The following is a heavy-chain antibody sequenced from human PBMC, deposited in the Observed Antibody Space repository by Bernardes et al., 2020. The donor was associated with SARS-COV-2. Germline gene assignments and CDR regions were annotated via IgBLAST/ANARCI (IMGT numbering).Heavy chain of an antibody. CDR3: ARRGTHLPLEWFDP. CDR1: GGSISSYY. CDR2: ISYSGST. Sequence: SETLSLTCTVSGGSISSYYWSWIRQPPGKGLEWIGYISYSGSTNYNPSLKSRVTISVDTSKNQFSLKVSSVTAADMAVYYCARRGTHLPLEWFDPWGQGTLVTVSS. V-gene: IGHV4-59*08. D-gene: IGHD3-16*01. J-gene: IGHJ5*02.